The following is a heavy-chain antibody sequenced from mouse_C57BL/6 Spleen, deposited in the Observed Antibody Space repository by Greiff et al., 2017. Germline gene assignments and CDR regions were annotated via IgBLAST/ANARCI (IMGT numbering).Heavy chain of an antibody. Sequence: QVQLQQSGAELVRPGTSVKVSCKASGYAFTNYLIEWVKQRPGQGLEWIGVINPGSGGTNYNVKFKGKATLTADKSSSTTYMQLSSLTSEDSAVEVCARTGTRGYYYAMDYWGQGTSVTVSS. CDR1: GYAFTNYL. D-gene: IGHD4-1*01. V-gene: IGHV1-54*01. CDR3: ARTGTRGYYYAMDY. J-gene: IGHJ4*01. CDR2: INPGSGGT.